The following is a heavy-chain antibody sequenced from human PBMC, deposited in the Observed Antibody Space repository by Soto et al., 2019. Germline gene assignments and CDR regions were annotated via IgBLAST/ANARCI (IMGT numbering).Heavy chain of an antibody. D-gene: IGHD6-19*01. CDR2: IIPIFGTA. CDR1: GGTFSSYA. V-gene: IGHV1-69*13. CDR3: ARVPYSSGWFDY. J-gene: IGHJ4*02. Sequence: SVKVSCKASGGTFSSYAISWVRQAPGQGLEWMGGIIPIFGTANYAQKFQGRVTITADESTSTAYMELSSLRSEDTAVYYCARVPYSSGWFDYWGQGTLVTVSS.